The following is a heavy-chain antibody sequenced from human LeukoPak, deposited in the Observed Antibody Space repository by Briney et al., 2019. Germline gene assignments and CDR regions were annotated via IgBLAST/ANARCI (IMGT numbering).Heavy chain of an antibody. Sequence: KPSETLSLTCTVSGGSICSSSYYWGWIRQPPGKGLERNGSIYYSGSTYYNPSLKSRVTISVDTSKNQFSLKLRSVTAADTAVYYCASSSGYYYFSDSWGQGTLVTVSS. V-gene: IGHV4-39*01. CDR3: ASSSGYYYFSDS. CDR1: GGSICSSSYY. CDR2: IYYSGST. J-gene: IGHJ4*02. D-gene: IGHD3-22*01.